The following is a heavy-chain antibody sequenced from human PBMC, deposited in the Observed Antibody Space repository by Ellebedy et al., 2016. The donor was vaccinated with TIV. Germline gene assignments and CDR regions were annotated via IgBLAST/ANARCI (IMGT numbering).Heavy chain of an antibody. CDR3: ARGGVPAAIDTYFDY. CDR1: GFTFSRYW. V-gene: IGHV3-7*04. CDR2: IKQDGSEK. D-gene: IGHD2-2*01. Sequence: GESLKISCAASGFTFSRYWMSWVRQAPGKGLEWVANIKQDGSEKNYVDSVKGRFTSSRDNSKNTLYLQMNSLRAEDTAVYYCARGGVPAAIDTYFDYWGQGTLVTVSS. J-gene: IGHJ4*02.